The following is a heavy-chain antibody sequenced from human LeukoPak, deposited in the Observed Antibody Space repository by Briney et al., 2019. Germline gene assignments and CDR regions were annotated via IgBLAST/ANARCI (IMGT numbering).Heavy chain of an antibody. Sequence: PSETLSLTCTVSGGSISSSSYYCGWIRQPPGKGLEWIGSSYYSGSTSYSTSLKSRVTISVDTSKNQFSLKLTSVTAADTAVYYCASRSGSFSDALDIWGQGTLVTVSS. CDR1: GGSISSSSYY. V-gene: IGHV4-39*01. J-gene: IGHJ3*02. D-gene: IGHD3-10*01. CDR3: ASRSGSFSDALDI. CDR2: SYYSGST.